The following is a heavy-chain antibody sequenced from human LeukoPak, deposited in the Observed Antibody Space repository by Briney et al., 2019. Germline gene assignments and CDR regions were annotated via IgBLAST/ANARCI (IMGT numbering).Heavy chain of an antibody. CDR1: GFTFSSYG. V-gene: IGHV3-30*02. D-gene: IGHD3-16*01. CDR3: AKDGPGDSPAEGLNWFDP. J-gene: IGHJ5*02. Sequence: GGSLRLSCAASGFTFSSYGIHWVRQAPGKGLEWVAFIRYDGSNKYHADSVKGRFTISRDNSKNTVYLQMNSLRAEDTAVYFCAKDGPGDSPAEGLNWFDPWGQGTLDTVSS. CDR2: IRYDGSNK.